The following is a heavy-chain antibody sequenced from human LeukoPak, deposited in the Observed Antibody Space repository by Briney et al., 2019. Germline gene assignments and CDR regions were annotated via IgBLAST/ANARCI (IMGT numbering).Heavy chain of an antibody. CDR2: IYYSGST. CDR3: ARSISPYYDILTGYYRAPSGFDY. J-gene: IGHJ4*02. Sequence: SETLSLTCTVSGGSISSSSYYWGWIRQPPGKGLEWIGSIYYSGSTYYNPSLKSRVTISVDTSKNQFSLKLSSVTAADTAVYYCARSISPYYDILTGYYRAPSGFDYWGQGTLVTVSS. D-gene: IGHD3-9*01. V-gene: IGHV4-39*07. CDR1: GGSISSSSYY.